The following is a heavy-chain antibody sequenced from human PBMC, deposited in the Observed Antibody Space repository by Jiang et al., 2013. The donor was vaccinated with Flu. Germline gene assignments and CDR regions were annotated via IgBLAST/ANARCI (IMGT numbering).Heavy chain of an antibody. CDR3: ARDRVRLPL. V-gene: IGHV3-23*01. Sequence: VQLLESGGGLVQPGGSLRLACAASGFTFSSSAMSWVRQAPGKGLEWVSGISGSGGSTYYADSVKGRFTISSDSSKNTLYLQMNSLRAEDTAVYYCARDRVRLPLWGQGTLVTVSS. D-gene: IGHD4-11*01. J-gene: IGHJ4*02. CDR1: GFTFSSSA. CDR2: ISGSGGST.